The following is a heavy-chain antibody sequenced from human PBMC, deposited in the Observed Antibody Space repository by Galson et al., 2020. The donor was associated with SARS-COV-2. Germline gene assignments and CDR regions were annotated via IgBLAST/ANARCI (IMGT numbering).Heavy chain of an antibody. J-gene: IGHJ5*02. D-gene: IGHD3-16*01. CDR3: ARDGGNWFDP. CDR1: GFTFSSYA. CDR2: ISYDGSNK. Sequence: GESLKISCAASGFTFSSYAMHWVRQAPGKGLEWVAVISYDGSNKYYADSVKGRFTISRDNSKNTLYLQMNSLRAEDTAVYYCARDGGNWFDPWSQGTLITVSS. V-gene: IGHV3-30-3*01.